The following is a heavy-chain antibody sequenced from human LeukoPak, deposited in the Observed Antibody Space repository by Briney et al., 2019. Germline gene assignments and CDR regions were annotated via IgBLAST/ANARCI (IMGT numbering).Heavy chain of an antibody. CDR1: EDTFTNYY. CDR2: INPNGDRT. V-gene: IGHV1-46*01. CDR3: AKAAAGPNNWFDP. D-gene: IGHD6-13*01. Sequence: ASVKVSCKASEDTFTNYYMHWVRQAPGQGLEWLGIINPNGDRTAYAQNFQGRVTMTRDASTTTFYLELSSLRAEDTAVYYCAKAAAGPNNWFDPWGQGTLVTVSS. J-gene: IGHJ5*02.